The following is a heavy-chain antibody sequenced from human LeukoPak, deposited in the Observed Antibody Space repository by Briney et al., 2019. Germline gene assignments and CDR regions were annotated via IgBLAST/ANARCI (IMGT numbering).Heavy chain of an antibody. D-gene: IGHD1-1*01. V-gene: IGHV3-23*01. Sequence: PGGSLRLSCVGPGFSFGNYAMSWVRQAPGKGLEWVSQISGTGGATWYTSSARDRFSISRDNSKNTLYLQMTSLRAEDTAIYYCVKDPRDTYGTNWFDSWGQGTRVTVSS. CDR2: ISGTGGAT. J-gene: IGHJ5*01. CDR3: VKDPRDTYGTNWFDS. CDR1: GFSFGNYA.